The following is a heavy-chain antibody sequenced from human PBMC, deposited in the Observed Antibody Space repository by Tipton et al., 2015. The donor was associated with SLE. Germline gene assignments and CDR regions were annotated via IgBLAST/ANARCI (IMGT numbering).Heavy chain of an antibody. D-gene: IGHD3-9*01. CDR3: AGDKWGEYTASTGYFWSFDP. Sequence: TLSLTCTVSGGSISSGGYYWSWIRQHPGKGLEWIEYIYYSGSTYYNPSLKSRVTMSVDTSRNQFSLNLSSLTAADTAVYFCAGDKWGEYTASTGYFWSFDPWGQGIPVTVSS. J-gene: IGHJ5*02. V-gene: IGHV4-31*03. CDR1: GGSISSGGYY. CDR2: IYYSGST.